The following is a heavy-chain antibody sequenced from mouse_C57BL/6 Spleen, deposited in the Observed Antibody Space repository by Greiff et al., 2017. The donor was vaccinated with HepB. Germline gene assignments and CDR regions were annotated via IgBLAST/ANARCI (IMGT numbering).Heavy chain of an antibody. CDR3: ARWTVTTGYDY. Sequence: QVQLQQSGPELVKPGASVKISCKASGYAFRSSWMNWVKQRPGKGLEWIGRIYPGDGDTNYNGKFKGKATLTADKSSSTAYMQLSSLTSEDSAVYFCARWTVTTGYDYWGQGTTLTVSS. CDR1: GYAFRSSW. J-gene: IGHJ2*01. D-gene: IGHD2-2*01. CDR2: IYPGDGDT. V-gene: IGHV1-82*01.